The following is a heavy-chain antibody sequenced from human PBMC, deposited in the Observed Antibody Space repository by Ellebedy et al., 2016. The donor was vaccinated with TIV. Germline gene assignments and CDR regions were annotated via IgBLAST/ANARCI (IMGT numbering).Heavy chain of an antibody. CDR3: ARDQGVSNWFDP. Sequence: GESLKISCAASGFTFSSYSMNWVRQAPGKGLEWVSSITSSSSYRFYADSVKGRFTISRDNAKNSLYLQMNSLRAEDTAVYYCARDQGVSNWFDPWGQGTLITVSS. J-gene: IGHJ5*02. V-gene: IGHV3-21*01. CDR1: GFTFSSYS. CDR2: ITSSSSYR. D-gene: IGHD5/OR15-5a*01.